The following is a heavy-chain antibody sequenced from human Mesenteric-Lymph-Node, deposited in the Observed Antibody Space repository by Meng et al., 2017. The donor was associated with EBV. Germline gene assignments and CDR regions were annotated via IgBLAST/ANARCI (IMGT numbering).Heavy chain of an antibody. CDR2: IFYDGAT. CDR1: GASISNSHW. J-gene: IGHJ5*01. Sequence: QVQLQESGPGLVKPSGXLSLTCAVSGASISNSHWWSWVRQSPGKGLEWIGEIFYDGATNYNPSLKSRLTVSLDKSKNQFSLKLGSVTAADTALYFCARVESGAFESWGQGTLVTVSS. V-gene: IGHV4-4*02. D-gene: IGHD7-27*01. CDR3: ARVESGAFES.